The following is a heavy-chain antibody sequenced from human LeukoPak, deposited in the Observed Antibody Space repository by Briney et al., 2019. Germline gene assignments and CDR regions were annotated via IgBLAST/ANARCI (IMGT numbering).Heavy chain of an antibody. J-gene: IGHJ4*02. CDR3: AKDIGSGSIAAAGTRFDY. D-gene: IGHD6-13*01. CDR1: GLIFDDYA. Sequence: PGGSLRLSCAASGLIFDDYAMHWVRQAPGKGLEWVSLISWDGGSTYYADSVKGRFTISRDNSKNSLYLQMNSLRAEDTALYYCAKDIGSGSIAAAGTRFDYWGQGTLVTVSS. V-gene: IGHV3-43D*03. CDR2: ISWDGGST.